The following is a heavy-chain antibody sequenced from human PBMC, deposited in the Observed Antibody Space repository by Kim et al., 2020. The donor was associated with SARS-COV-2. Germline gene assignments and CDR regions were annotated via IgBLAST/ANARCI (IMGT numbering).Heavy chain of an antibody. CDR1: GYSFTTYC. D-gene: IGHD2-15*01. CDR2: IYPGDSDT. Sequence: GESLKISCKGSGYSFTTYCIGWVRQMPGKGLEWMGIIYPGDSDTRYSPSFRGQVTLLVDKSISTAYLRWSSLKASDTAMYYCARRYCSGGRCYLDYWGQGTLVTVSS. CDR3: ARRYCSGGRCYLDY. V-gene: IGHV5-51*01. J-gene: IGHJ4*02.